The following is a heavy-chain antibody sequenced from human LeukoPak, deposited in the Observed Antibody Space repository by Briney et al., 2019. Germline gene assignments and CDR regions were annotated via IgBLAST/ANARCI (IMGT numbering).Heavy chain of an antibody. CDR2: ISSSSSTI. V-gene: IGHV3-48*01. Sequence: GSLRLSCAASGFTFSSYSMNWVRQAPGKGLGWVSYISSSSSTIYYADSVKGRFTISRDNAKNSLYLQMNSLRAEDTAVYYCARSGITMVRGVIESYYYYGMDVWGQGTTVTVSS. CDR3: ARSGITMVRGVIESYYYYGMDV. D-gene: IGHD3-10*01. CDR1: GFTFSSYS. J-gene: IGHJ6*02.